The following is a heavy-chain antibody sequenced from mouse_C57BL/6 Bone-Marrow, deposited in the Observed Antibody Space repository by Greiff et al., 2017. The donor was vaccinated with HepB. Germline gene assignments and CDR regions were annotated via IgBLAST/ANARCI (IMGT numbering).Heavy chain of an antibody. CDR3: SRLDYYGSEDY. CDR2: IDPSDSET. D-gene: IGHD1-1*01. CDR1: GYTFTSYW. V-gene: IGHV1-52*01. Sequence: VQLQQPGAELVRPGSSVKLSCKASGYTFTSYWMHWVKQRPIQGLEWIGNIDPSDSETHYNQKFKDKATLTVDKSSSTSYMQLSSLTSEDSAVYYCSRLDYYGSEDYWGQGTTLTVSS. J-gene: IGHJ2*01.